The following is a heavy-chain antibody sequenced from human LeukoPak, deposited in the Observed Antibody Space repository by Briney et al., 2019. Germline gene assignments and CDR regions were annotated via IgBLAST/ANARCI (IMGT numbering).Heavy chain of an antibody. J-gene: IGHJ4*02. CDR2: INPNSGST. CDR3: ASEGGETYYDFWSGSY. V-gene: IGHV1-2*02. D-gene: IGHD3-3*01. CDR1: GYTFTGYY. Sequence: ASVKVSCKASGYTFTGYYMHWVRQAPGQGLEWMGWINPNSGSTNYAQKFQGRVTMTRDTSISTAYMELSRLRSDDTAVYYCASEGGETYYDFWSGSYWGQGTLVTVSS.